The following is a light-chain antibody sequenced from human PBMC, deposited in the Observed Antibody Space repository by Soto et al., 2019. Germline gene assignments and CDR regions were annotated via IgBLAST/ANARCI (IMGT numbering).Light chain of an antibody. CDR1: RSEVCAYYF. J-gene: IGLJ1*01. CDR3: SSYAGSNDFV. V-gene: IGLV2-8*01. Sequence: QSVLTQPPSPSGSPGQSVTLSCTGTRSEVCAYYFVSWYQQHPGKAPKLVIFEVSKRPSGVPDRFSGSKSGNTASLTVSGLQAEDEADYYCSSYAGSNDFVFGTGTKVTVL. CDR2: EVS.